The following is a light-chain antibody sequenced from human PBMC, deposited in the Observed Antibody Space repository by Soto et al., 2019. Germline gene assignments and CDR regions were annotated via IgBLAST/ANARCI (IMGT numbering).Light chain of an antibody. Sequence: QSVLTQPRSVSGSPGQSVTISCTGTSRDVGGHNYVSWYQQYPGKAPKLLLSSVTKRPSGVPDRFSGSKSGNTASLTISGLQAEDEADYYCCSYAGSYTYVFGTGTKLTVL. V-gene: IGLV2-11*01. CDR1: SRDVGGHNY. CDR3: CSYAGSYTYV. J-gene: IGLJ1*01. CDR2: SVT.